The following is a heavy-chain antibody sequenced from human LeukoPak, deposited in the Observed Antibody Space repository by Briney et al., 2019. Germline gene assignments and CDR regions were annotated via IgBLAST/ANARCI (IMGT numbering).Heavy chain of an antibody. D-gene: IGHD6-6*01. Sequence: ASVKVSCKASGYTFTSYYMHWVRQAPGQGLEWMGLINPSGGSTSYAQKFQGRVTMTRDTSTSTVYMELSSLRSEDTAVYYCAGSIAARRGYYYGMDVWGQGTTVTVSS. V-gene: IGHV1-46*01. J-gene: IGHJ6*02. CDR2: INPSGGST. CDR3: AGSIAARRGYYYGMDV. CDR1: GYTFTSYY.